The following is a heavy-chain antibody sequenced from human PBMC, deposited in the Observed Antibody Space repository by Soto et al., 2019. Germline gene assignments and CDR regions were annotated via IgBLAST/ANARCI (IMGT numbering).Heavy chain of an antibody. Sequence: NPSETLSLTCAVSGGSISSSNWWSWVRQPPGKGLEWIGEIYHSGSTNYNPSLKSRVTISVDKSKNQFSLKLSSVTAADTAVYYCARTPSGYYDFWSGYSRGPLNLDYWGQGTLVTVSS. V-gene: IGHV4-4*02. CDR2: IYHSGST. D-gene: IGHD3-3*01. J-gene: IGHJ4*02. CDR1: GGSISSSNW. CDR3: ARTPSGYYDFWSGYSRGPLNLDY.